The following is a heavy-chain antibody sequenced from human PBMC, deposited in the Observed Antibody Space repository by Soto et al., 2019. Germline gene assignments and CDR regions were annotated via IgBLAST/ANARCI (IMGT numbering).Heavy chain of an antibody. CDR3: ARLSNYADFDY. J-gene: IGHJ4*02. D-gene: IGHD4-4*01. Sequence: SETLSLTCTVSGGSISSSSYYWGWIRQPPGKGLEWIGSIYYSGSTYYNPSLKSRVTISVDTSKNQFSLKLSSVTAADTAVYYCARLSNYADFDYWGQGTLVTVSS. V-gene: IGHV4-39*01. CDR2: IYYSGST. CDR1: GGSISSSSYY.